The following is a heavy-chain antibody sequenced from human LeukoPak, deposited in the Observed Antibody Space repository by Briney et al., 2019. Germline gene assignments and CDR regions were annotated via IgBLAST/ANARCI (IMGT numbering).Heavy chain of an antibody. Sequence: ASVKVSCKASGYTFTSYGISWVRQAHGQGLEWMGWITVFNGNTNYAQKLQGRVTMTTDTSTSTAYMELRSLRSDDTAVYYCARDRPSSSSSFVGYCSGGSCSPFDCWGQGTLVTVSS. CDR1: GYTFTSYG. CDR3: ARDRPSSSSSFVGYCSGGSCSPFDC. D-gene: IGHD2-15*01. CDR2: ITVFNGNT. J-gene: IGHJ4*02. V-gene: IGHV1-18*01.